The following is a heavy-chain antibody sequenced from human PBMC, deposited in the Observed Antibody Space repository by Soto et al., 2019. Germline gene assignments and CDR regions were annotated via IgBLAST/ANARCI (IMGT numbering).Heavy chain of an antibody. J-gene: IGHJ3*02. Sequence: ASVKVSCKASGGTFSSYTISWVRQAPGQGLEWMGRIIPILGIANYAQKFQGRVTITADKSTSTAYMELSSLRSEDTAVYYCAREVWYSGYDSSAFDIWGQGTMVTVSS. CDR3: AREVWYSGYDSSAFDI. CDR2: IIPILGIA. CDR1: GGTFSSYT. D-gene: IGHD5-12*01. V-gene: IGHV1-69*04.